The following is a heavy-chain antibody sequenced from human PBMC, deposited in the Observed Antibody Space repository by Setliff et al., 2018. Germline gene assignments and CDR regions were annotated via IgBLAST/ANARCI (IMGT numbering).Heavy chain of an antibody. D-gene: IGHD3-3*01. CDR3: ARDFSTPHFGVARGSYYYYYMDV. J-gene: IGHJ6*03. CDR1: GYTFTSYG. Sequence: ASVKVSCKASGYTFTSYGISWVRQAPGQGLEWMGWISAYNGNANYAQKLQGRLTMTTDTSTSTAYMELRSLRPDDTAVYYCARDFSTPHFGVARGSYYYYYMDVWGKGTTVTVSS. CDR2: ISAYNGNA. V-gene: IGHV1-18*01.